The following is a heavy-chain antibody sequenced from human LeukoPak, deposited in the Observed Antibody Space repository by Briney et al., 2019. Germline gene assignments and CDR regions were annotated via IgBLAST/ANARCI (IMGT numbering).Heavy chain of an antibody. CDR1: GDSVSSNSAA. CDR3: ARDAGSGWSSFDY. CDR2: TYYRSKWYN. V-gene: IGHV6-1*01. D-gene: IGHD6-19*01. J-gene: IGHJ4*02. Sequence: SQTLSLTCAISGDSVSSNSAAWNWIRQSPSKGLEWLGRTYYRSKWYNDYAVSMKSRITINPDTSKDQFSLQLNSVTPEDTAVYYCARDAGSGWSSFDYWGQGTLVTVSS.